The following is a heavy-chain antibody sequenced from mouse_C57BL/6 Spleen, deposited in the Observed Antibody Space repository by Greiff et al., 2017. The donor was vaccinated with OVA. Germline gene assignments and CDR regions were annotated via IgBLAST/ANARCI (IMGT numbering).Heavy chain of an antibody. CDR2: ISRGSSTI. Sequence: EVKLMESGGGLVKPGGSLKLSCAASGFTLSDYGMHWVRQAPEKGLEWVAYISRGSSTISYADTVKGRFTISRDNAKNTLFLQMTSLRSEDTAMYYCARGKLDYWGQGTSVTVSS. V-gene: IGHV5-17*01. J-gene: IGHJ4*01. CDR1: GFTLSDYG. CDR3: ARGKLDY. D-gene: IGHD2-1*01.